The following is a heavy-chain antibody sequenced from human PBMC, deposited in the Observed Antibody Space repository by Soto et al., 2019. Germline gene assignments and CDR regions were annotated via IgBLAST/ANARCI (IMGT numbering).Heavy chain of an antibody. D-gene: IGHD6-19*01. J-gene: IGHJ6*02. CDR3: AKDKGPPSSGRFPLYYYYYYGMDV. Sequence: EVQLLESGGGLVQPGGSLRLSCAASGFTFSSYAMSWVRQAPGKGLEWVSVISGSGGSTYYADSVKGRFTISRDNSKNTLYLQMNSLRAEDTAVYYCAKDKGPPSSGRFPLYYYYYYGMDVWGQGTTVTVSS. CDR1: GFTFSSYA. CDR2: ISGSGGST. V-gene: IGHV3-23*01.